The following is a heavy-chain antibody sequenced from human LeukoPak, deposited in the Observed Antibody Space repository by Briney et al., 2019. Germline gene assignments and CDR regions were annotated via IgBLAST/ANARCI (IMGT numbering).Heavy chain of an antibody. CDR3: ARDRAGEGFDP. CDR1: GGSISSGGYS. Sequence: NASQTLSLTCAVSGGSISSGGYSWSWIRQPPGKGLEWIGYIYHSGSTYYNPSLKSRVTISVDTSKNQFSLKLSSVTAADTAVYYCARDRAGEGFDPWGQGTLVTVSS. V-gene: IGHV4-30-2*01. D-gene: IGHD6-19*01. CDR2: IYHSGST. J-gene: IGHJ5*02.